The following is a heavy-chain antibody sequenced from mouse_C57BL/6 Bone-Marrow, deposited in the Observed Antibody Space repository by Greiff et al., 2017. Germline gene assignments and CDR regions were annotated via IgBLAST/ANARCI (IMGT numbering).Heavy chain of an antibody. V-gene: IGHV1-81*01. CDR2: IYPRGGNT. CDR3: ESGIYYDYSALAY. Sequence: QVQLQQSGADLARPGASVKMSCKASGYTFTSYGISWVKQSPGQGLEWIGEIYPRGGNTYYTEKFKGKATLTADKSTSTAYMELRSLTSEYSAVYFCESGIYYDYSALAYWGQGTLVTVSA. D-gene: IGHD2-4*01. J-gene: IGHJ3*01. CDR1: GYTFTSYG.